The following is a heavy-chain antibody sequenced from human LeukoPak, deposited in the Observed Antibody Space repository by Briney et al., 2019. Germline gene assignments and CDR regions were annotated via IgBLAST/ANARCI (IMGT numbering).Heavy chain of an antibody. J-gene: IGHJ4*02. CDR2: INPSYCST. Sequence: GSSVKVSCKAFGYTFTSYYMHWVRQAPGQGVEGMGIINPSYCSTSYAQKLQGRVTITMDTYTSTVYMELSSLSSEDTAVYYCAREPEKRGYSYGWTNLFDYWGQGTLVTVSS. V-gene: IGHV1-46*01. D-gene: IGHD5-18*01. CDR1: GYTFTSYY. CDR3: AREPEKRGYSYGWTNLFDY.